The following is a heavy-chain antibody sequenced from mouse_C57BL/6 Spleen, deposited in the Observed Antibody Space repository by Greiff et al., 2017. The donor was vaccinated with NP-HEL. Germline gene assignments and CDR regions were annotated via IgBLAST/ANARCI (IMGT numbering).Heavy chain of an antibody. Sequence: QVQLKESGPELVKPGASVKISCKASGYAFSSSWMNWVKQRPGKGLEWIGRIYPGDGDTNYNGKFKGKAPLTADKSSSTAYMQLSSLTSEDSAVYFCARKSAEGLLEAMDYWGQGTSVTVSS. CDR2: IYPGDGDT. J-gene: IGHJ4*01. D-gene: IGHD1-1*01. CDR1: GYAFSSSW. CDR3: ARKSAEGLLEAMDY. V-gene: IGHV1-82*01.